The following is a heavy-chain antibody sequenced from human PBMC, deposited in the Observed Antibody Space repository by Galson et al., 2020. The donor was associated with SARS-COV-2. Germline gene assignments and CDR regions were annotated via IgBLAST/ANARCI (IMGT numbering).Heavy chain of an antibody. V-gene: IGHV4-59*13. D-gene: IGHD3-10*01. CDR2: IYYSGST. CDR3: ARGFGASAGFAFDI. J-gene: IGHJ3*02. CDR1: GGSISSYY. Sequence: SETLSLTCTVSGGSISSYYWSWIRQPPGKGLEWIGYIYYSGSTNYNPSLKSRVTISVDTSKNQFSLKLSSVTAADTAVYYCARGFGASAGFAFDIWGQGTMVTVSS.